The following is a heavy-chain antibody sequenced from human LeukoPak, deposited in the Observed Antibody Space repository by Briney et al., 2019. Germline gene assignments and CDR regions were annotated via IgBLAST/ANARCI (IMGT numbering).Heavy chain of an antibody. CDR2: ISGSGRDT. CDR3: AKGQISRSDRFDY. J-gene: IGHJ4*02. V-gene: IGHV3-23*01. Sequence: GGSLRLSCAASGFNFSSYGMTWVRQAPGKGLEWVSIISGSGRDTYYADSVKGRFTISRDKSKNTLYLQMNRLRAEDTAVYYCAKGQISRSDRFDYWGQGTLVTVSS. D-gene: IGHD3-3*02. CDR1: GFNFSSYG.